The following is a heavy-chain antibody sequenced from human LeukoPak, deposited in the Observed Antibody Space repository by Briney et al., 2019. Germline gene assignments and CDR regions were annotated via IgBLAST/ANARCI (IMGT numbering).Heavy chain of an antibody. CDR1: GYTFTSYG. Sequence: ASVKVSCKASGYTFTSYGISWVRQAPGQGLEWMGWISAYNGNTNYAQKLQGRVTMTTDTSTSTAYMELRSLRSDDTAVYYCARDYFAYCGGDRYSYYYYYGMDVWGQGTTVTVSS. CDR3: ARDYFAYCGGDRYSYYYYYGMDV. CDR2: ISAYNGNT. J-gene: IGHJ6*02. D-gene: IGHD2-21*02. V-gene: IGHV1-18*01.